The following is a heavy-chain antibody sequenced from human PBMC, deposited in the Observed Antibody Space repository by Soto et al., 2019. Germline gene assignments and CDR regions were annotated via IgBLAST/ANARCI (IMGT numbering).Heavy chain of an antibody. D-gene: IGHD6-25*01. CDR3: ARDSFLRGYDH. Sequence: GGSLRLSCAASGFTFSDYYMAWIRQAPGKGLEWVSYISNSGGAIYYANSVKGRFAISRDNTKNSLFLQMDSLRAEDMGVYYCARDSFLRGYDHWGQGTLVTVSS. CDR2: ISNSGGAI. J-gene: IGHJ4*02. V-gene: IGHV3-11*01. CDR1: GFTFSDYY.